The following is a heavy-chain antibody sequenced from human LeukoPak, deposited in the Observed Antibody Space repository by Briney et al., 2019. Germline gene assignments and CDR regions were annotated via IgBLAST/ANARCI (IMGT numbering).Heavy chain of an antibody. CDR3: ARDRHASSGWTGEFDY. D-gene: IGHD6-19*01. CDR1: GYIFSSYG. J-gene: IGHJ4*02. V-gene: IGHV1-18*01. Sequence: ASVKVSCKASGYIFSSYGISWVRQAPGQGLEWMGWISAYNGNTKYAQKFQDRVTMTTDTSTSTGYMELRSLRSDDTAVYYCARDRHASSGWTGEFDYWGQGTLVTVSS. CDR2: ISAYNGNT.